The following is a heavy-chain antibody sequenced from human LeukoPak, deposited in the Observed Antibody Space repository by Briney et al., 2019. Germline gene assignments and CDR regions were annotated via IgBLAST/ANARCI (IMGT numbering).Heavy chain of an antibody. V-gene: IGHV3-23*01. CDR1: GFTFSSDS. CDR3: AKDSFSSR. D-gene: IGHD2-2*01. Sequence: GGSLRLSCAASGFTFSSDSMTWVRQAPGKGLEGVSTISGSGVSTFYADPVKGRFTISRDNSKNTLYLHMNSLSAEDTAIYYCAKDSFSSRWGQGTLVTVSS. J-gene: IGHJ4*02. CDR2: ISGSGVST.